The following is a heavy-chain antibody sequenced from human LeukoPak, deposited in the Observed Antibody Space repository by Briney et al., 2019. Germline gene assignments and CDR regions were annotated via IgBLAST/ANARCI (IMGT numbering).Heavy chain of an antibody. CDR1: GGSISSGGYY. J-gene: IGHJ3*02. CDR3: VLNYYDSSGYYIDAFDI. Sequence: SETLSLTCTVSGGSISSGGYYWSCIRQPPGKGLECIGYIYHSGSTYYNPSLKSRVTISVDRSKNQFSLKLSSVTAADTAVYYCVLNYYDSSGYYIDAFDIWGQGTMVTVSS. V-gene: IGHV4-30-2*01. CDR2: IYHSGST. D-gene: IGHD3-22*01.